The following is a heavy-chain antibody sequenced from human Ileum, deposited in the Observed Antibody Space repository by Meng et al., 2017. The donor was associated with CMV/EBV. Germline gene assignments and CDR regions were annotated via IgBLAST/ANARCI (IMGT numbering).Heavy chain of an antibody. Sequence: GESLKISCAASGITFKNYVMAWVRQDPVKGLVCVSRISGSGGATYYADSVKGRFTISRDNSKNTLYLQMNSLRAEDTAMYYCAKDRDSGYSSGWFHFDYWGQGILVTVSS. V-gene: IGHV3-23*01. D-gene: IGHD6-25*01. J-gene: IGHJ4*02. CDR2: ISGSGGAT. CDR1: GITFKNYV. CDR3: AKDRDSGYSSGWFHFDY.